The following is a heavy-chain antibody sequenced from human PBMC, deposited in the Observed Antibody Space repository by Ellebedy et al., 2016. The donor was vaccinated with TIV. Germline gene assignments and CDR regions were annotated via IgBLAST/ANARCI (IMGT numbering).Heavy chain of an antibody. CDR1: GFTVTDNY. V-gene: IGHV3-33*08. CDR2: IWYDGSNA. Sequence: PGGSLRLSCRASGFTVTDNYMDWVRQAPGKGLEWVAIIWYDGSNAYYADSVKGRFTISRDNAKNSLYLQMNSLRGDDTAVYYCARAGPLEMNHFDYWGQGTLVTVSS. J-gene: IGHJ4*02. D-gene: IGHD5-24*01. CDR3: ARAGPLEMNHFDY.